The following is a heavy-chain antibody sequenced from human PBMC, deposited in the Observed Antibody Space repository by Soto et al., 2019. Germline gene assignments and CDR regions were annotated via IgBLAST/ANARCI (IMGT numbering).Heavy chain of an antibody. CDR1: GESISGNSYY. Sequence: SETLSLTCTVSGESISGNSYYWGWVRQPPGKGLEWIATIYYSGSTYYNPSLKSRVTISVDTSKNQFSLKLTSVTASDTAVYYCARQRYYESAGYYFNYFDYWGQGNLVTVSS. CDR2: IYYSGST. CDR3: ARQRYYESAGYYFNYFDY. V-gene: IGHV4-39*01. J-gene: IGHJ4*01. D-gene: IGHD3-22*01.